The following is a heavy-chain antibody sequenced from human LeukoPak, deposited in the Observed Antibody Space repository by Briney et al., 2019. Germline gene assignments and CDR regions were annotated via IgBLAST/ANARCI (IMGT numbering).Heavy chain of an antibody. CDR2: IKQDGSEK. CDR1: GFTFSSYW. CDR3: ARVLLNYVCYFDY. J-gene: IGHJ4*02. Sequence: GGSLRLSCAASGFTFSSYWMSWVRQAPGKGLEWVANIKQDGSEKYYVDSVKGRFTISRDNAKNSLYLQMNSLRAEDTAVYYCARVLLNYVCYFDYWGQGTLVTVSS. D-gene: IGHD4-11*01. V-gene: IGHV3-7*04.